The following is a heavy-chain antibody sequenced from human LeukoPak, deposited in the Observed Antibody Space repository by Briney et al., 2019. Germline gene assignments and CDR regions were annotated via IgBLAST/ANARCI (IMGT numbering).Heavy chain of an antibody. CDR1: GFTVSSNY. CDR3: ARASQRAFDI. J-gene: IGHJ3*02. CDR2: IYSGGST. V-gene: IGHV3-66*01. Sequence: GGSLRLSCAASGFTVSSNYMSWVRHAPGKGLEWVSVIYSGGSTNYADSVKGRFTISRDNSKNTLYLQMNSLRAEDTAVYYCARASQRAFDIRGQGTMVTVSP.